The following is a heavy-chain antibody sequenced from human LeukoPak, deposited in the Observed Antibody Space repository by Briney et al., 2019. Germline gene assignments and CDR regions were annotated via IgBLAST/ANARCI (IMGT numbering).Heavy chain of an antibody. CDR1: GGSISSYY. D-gene: IGHD3-22*01. V-gene: IGHV4-59*01. J-gene: IGHJ4*02. CDR2: IYYSGST. Sequence: SETLSLTCTVSGGSISSYYWSWIRQPPGKGLEWIGYIYYSGSTNYNPSLKGRVTISVDTSKNQFSLKLSSVTAADTAVYYCVTGYYDSSGYDYWGQGTLVTVSS. CDR3: VTGYYDSSGYDY.